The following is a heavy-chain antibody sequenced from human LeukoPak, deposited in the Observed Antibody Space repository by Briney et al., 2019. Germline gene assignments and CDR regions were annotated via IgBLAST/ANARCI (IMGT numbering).Heavy chain of an antibody. CDR2: IIPILGIT. CDR3: ARVDISLYYFDY. CDR1: GYSFSHYG. D-gene: IGHD2-2*03. Sequence: GASVKVSCKASGYSFSHYGISWVRQAPGQGLEWMGRIIPILGITNYAQKFQGRVTIIADKSTSTAYMELSSLRSEDTAVYYCARVDISLYYFDYWGQGTLVTVSS. J-gene: IGHJ4*02. V-gene: IGHV1-69*04.